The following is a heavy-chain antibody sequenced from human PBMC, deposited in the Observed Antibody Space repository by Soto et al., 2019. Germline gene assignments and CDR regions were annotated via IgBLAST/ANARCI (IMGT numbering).Heavy chain of an antibody. J-gene: IGHJ6*02. D-gene: IGHD4-17*01. V-gene: IGHV1-18*01. CDR3: AGDTAYGDSYYYYGMDV. CDR1: GYAFTIYG. Sequence: VSVKVSCKASGYAFTIYGISWVRQAPGQGLEWMGWISAYNGNTNYAQKLQGRVTMTTDTSTSTAYMELRSLRSDDTAVYYCAGDTAYGDSYYYYGMDVWGQGTTVTVSS. CDR2: ISAYNGNT.